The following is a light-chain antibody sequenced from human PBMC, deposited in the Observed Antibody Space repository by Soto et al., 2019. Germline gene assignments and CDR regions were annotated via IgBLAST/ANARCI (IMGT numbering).Light chain of an antibody. CDR3: QQYGSSIT. V-gene: IGKV3-20*01. Sequence: QSQGRLSLAPGQTATLPGRASQSVPRSYLAWYQQKPGQAPRLLIYGTSSRATGIPDRFSGSGSGTDFTLTISRLEPEDFAVFYCQQYGSSITFGQGTRLEIK. CDR1: QSVPRSY. J-gene: IGKJ5*01. CDR2: GTS.